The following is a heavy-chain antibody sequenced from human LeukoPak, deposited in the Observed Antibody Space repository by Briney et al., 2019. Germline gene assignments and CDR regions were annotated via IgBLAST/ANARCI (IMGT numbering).Heavy chain of an antibody. D-gene: IGHD3-22*01. CDR2: ISYDGSYK. CDR1: GFTFSSYA. CDR3: ATEYYYDSSGYYSPPRY. Sequence: PGGSLRLSCAASGFTFSSYAMHWVRQAPGKGLEWVAVISYDGSYKYYADSVKGRFTISRDNSKNTLYLQMSSLRAEDTAVYYCATEYYYDSSGYYSPPRYWGQGTLVTVSS. V-gene: IGHV3-30*04. J-gene: IGHJ4*02.